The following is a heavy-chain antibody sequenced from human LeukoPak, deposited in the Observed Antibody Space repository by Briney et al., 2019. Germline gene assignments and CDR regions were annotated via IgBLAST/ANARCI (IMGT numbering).Heavy chain of an antibody. J-gene: IGHJ3*01. Sequence: GGSLRLSCAASGLTFSTYDMHWVRQATGEGLEWVSGIGKGGDTYYVGSVKGRFTISRENAKNSLYLQMNSLRSGDTAVYYCARGGYSGFDVWGQGTVDTVSS. CDR3: ARGGYSGFDV. CDR2: IGKGGDT. V-gene: IGHV3-13*04. CDR1: GLTFSTYD. D-gene: IGHD5-12*01.